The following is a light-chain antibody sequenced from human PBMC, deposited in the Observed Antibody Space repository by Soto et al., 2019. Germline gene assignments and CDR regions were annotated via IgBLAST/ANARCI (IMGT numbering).Light chain of an antibody. CDR2: DVS. CDR1: NSDVGGYNY. Sequence: QSALTQPASVSGSPRQSITISCTGTNSDVGGYNYVSWYQQHPGKAPKFMIYDVSNRPSGVSNRFSGSKSGNTASLTISGLQAEDEVDYYSSSNTTSNLPQKVFGTGTKVTVL. V-gene: IGLV2-14*01. J-gene: IGLJ1*01. CDR3: SSNTTSNLPQKV.